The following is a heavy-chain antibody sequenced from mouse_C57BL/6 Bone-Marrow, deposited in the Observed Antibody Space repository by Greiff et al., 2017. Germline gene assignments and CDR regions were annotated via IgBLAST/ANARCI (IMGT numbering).Heavy chain of an antibody. Sequence: EVKLQESGGGLVQPGGSMKLSCAASGFTFSDAWMDWVRQSPEKGLEWVAEIRNKANNHATYYAESVKGRFTISRDDPKSSVHLQMNSLRAEDTGIYYCTRRPDYWGQGTSVTVSS. CDR2: IRNKANNHAT. CDR3: TRRPDY. J-gene: IGHJ4*01. V-gene: IGHV6-6*01. CDR1: GFTFSDAW.